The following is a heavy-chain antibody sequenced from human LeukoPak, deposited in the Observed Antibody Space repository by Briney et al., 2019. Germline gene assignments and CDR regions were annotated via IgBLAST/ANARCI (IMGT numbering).Heavy chain of an antibody. CDR3: ARMLAVASDAFDT. J-gene: IGHJ3*02. V-gene: IGHV1-69*04. Sequence: GASVKVSCKASGGTFSSYAISWVRQAPGQGLEWMGRIIPILGIANYAQKFQGRVTITADKSTSTAYMELSSLRSEDTAVYYCARMLAVASDAFDTWGQGTMVTVSS. CDR1: GGTFSSYA. CDR2: IIPILGIA. D-gene: IGHD6-19*01.